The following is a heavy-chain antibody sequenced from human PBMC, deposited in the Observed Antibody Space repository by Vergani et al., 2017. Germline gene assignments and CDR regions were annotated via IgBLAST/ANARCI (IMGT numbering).Heavy chain of an antibody. CDR3: ARGDYGILTGYRY. D-gene: IGHD3-9*01. Sequence: QVQVVQSGAEVKKSGASVKVSCKTSGYTFSNYYMHWVRQAPGQGLEWMGIINPSGGHTNYAQKFQGRATMTRDTSTSTVYMELSSLRSEDTAIYYCARGDYGILTGYRYWVQGTLVTVSA. J-gene: IGHJ4*02. V-gene: IGHV1-46*03. CDR1: GYTFSNYY. CDR2: INPSGGHT.